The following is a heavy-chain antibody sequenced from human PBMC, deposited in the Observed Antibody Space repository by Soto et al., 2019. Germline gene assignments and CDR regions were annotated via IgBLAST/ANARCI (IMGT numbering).Heavy chain of an antibody. CDR1: GGSISSYY. CDR3: ARRWGTSFDF. D-gene: IGHD3-16*01. V-gene: IGHV4-59*01. Sequence: SETLSLTCTVSGGSISSYYWSWIRQPPGKGLEWIGYIYYSGSTNYNPSLKSRVTISVDTSKNQFSLKVSSVTAADTAVYYCARRWGTSFDFWGQGTLVTAPQ. J-gene: IGHJ4*02. CDR2: IYYSGST.